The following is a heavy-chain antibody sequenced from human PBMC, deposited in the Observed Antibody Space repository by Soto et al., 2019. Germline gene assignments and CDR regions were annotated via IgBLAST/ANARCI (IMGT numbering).Heavy chain of an antibody. D-gene: IGHD6-19*01. Sequence: EVQLVESGGGLVQPGGSLRLSCAASGFTFSSYSMNWVRQAPGKGLEWVSYISSSSSTIYYADSVKGRFTISRDNAKNSLYLQMNGLRAEDTAVYYCARDTGYSSGWYWDWFDPWGQGTLVTVSS. CDR3: ARDTGYSSGWYWDWFDP. V-gene: IGHV3-48*01. CDR1: GFTFSSYS. CDR2: ISSSSSTI. J-gene: IGHJ5*02.